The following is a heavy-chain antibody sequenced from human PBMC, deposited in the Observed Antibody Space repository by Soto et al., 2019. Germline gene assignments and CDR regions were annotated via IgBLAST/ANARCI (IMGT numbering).Heavy chain of an antibody. V-gene: IGHV1-18*01. J-gene: IGHJ4*02. Sequence: QAQLVQSGAEVKEPGASVKVSCKASGYSFTTSGITRVRQAPGQGLEWMGWSSTYNGNTNYAQKLQDRVTLTTDTSTSTAYMELRSLRSDDTAVYYCARRLYGAYDYWGQGTLGTVAS. CDR3: ARRLYGAYDY. CDR1: GYSFTTSG. CDR2: SSTYNGNT. D-gene: IGHD4-17*01.